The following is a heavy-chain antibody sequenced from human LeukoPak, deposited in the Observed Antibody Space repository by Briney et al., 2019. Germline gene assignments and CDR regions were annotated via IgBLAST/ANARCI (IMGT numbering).Heavy chain of an antibody. J-gene: IGHJ4*02. CDR1: GYTLTELS. CDR2: FDPEDGET. Sequence: GASVKVSCKVSGYTLTELSMHWVRQAPGKGLEWMGGFDPEDGETIYAQKFQGRVTMTEDTSTDTAYMELSSLRSEDTAVYYCARTYGSGEENEFDYWGQGTLVTVSS. CDR3: ARTYGSGEENEFDY. V-gene: IGHV1-24*01. D-gene: IGHD3-10*01.